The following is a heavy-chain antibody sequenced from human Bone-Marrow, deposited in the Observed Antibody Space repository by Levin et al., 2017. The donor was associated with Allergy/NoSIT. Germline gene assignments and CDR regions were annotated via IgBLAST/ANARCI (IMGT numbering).Heavy chain of an antibody. Sequence: LSLTCAASRFTFDDYAMHWVRQAPGKGLEWVSGISWNSGSRGYADSVKGRFTISRDNAKNSLYLQMNSLRPEDTALYYCARDKRAATPYYLDDWGQGTLVTVSS. CDR2: ISWNSGSR. V-gene: IGHV3-9*01. J-gene: IGHJ4*02. CDR3: ARDKRAATPYYLDD. D-gene: IGHD2-15*01. CDR1: RFTFDDYA.